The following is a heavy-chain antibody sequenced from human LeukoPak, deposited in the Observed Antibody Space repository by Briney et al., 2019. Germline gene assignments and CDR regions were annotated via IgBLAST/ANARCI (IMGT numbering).Heavy chain of an antibody. CDR1: DYSISSGYGYY. J-gene: IGHJ5*02. Sequence: SETLSLTCTVSDYSISSGYGYYWGWIRQPPGKGLEWIGNIYHSGSTNYNPSLKSRVTISADTSKNQFSLNLRSVTAADTAVYYCARLLSPGWFDPWGQGTLVTVSS. V-gene: IGHV4-38-2*02. D-gene: IGHD2/OR15-2a*01. CDR2: IYHSGST. CDR3: ARLLSPGWFDP.